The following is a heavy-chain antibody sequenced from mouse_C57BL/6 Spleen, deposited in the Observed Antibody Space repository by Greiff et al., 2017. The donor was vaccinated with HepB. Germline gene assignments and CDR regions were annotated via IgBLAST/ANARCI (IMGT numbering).Heavy chain of an antibody. D-gene: IGHD1-1*01. J-gene: IGHJ4*01. CDR2: INPYNGDT. Sequence: EVQLQQSGPELVKPGDSVKISCKASGYSFTGYFMNWVMQSHGKSLEWIGRINPYNGDTFYNQKFKGKATLTVDKSSSTAHMELRSLTSADSAVYYCARWDYYVEDYYAMDYWGQGTSVTVSS. CDR3: ARWDYYVEDYYAMDY. V-gene: IGHV1-20*01. CDR1: GYSFTGYF.